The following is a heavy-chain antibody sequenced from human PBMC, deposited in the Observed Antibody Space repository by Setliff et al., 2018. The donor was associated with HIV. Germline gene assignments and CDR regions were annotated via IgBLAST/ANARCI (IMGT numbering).Heavy chain of an antibody. CDR2: IYHSGST. J-gene: IGHJ5*02. CDR1: GGSISSGSYY. D-gene: IGHD6-19*01. CDR3: ARDRSSGWSKDWFDT. V-gene: IGHV4-39*07. Sequence: SETLSLTCTVSGGSISSGSYYWGWIRQPPGKGLEWIGSIYHSGSTYYNPSFNSRVTMSVDTSKNQFSLRLTSVTAADTAMYHCARDRSSGWSKDWFDTWGQGILVTVSS.